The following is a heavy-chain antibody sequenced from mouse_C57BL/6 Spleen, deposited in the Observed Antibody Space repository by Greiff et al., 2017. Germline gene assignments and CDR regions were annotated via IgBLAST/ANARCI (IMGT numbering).Heavy chain of an antibody. Sequence: EVMLVESEGGLVQPGSSMKLSCTASGFTFSDYYMAWVRQVPEKGLEWVANINYDGSSTYYLDSLKSRFIISRDNAKNILYLQMSSLKSEDTATYYCARENYDYDGDWYFDVWGTGTTVTVSS. CDR2: INYDGSST. V-gene: IGHV5-16*01. D-gene: IGHD2-4*01. CDR3: ARENYDYDGDWYFDV. J-gene: IGHJ1*03. CDR1: GFTFSDYY.